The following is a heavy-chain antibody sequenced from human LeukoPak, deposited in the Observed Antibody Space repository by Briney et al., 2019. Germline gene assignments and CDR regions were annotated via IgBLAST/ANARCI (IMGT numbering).Heavy chain of an antibody. V-gene: IGHV3-48*03. Sequence: GGSLRLSWAASGFSFSSVKIDWVRQAPGKGLEWVSYISSSGDTLYYANSMKGRFTISRDNAKNSLYLQMNSLRAEDTAVYYCVGADYDISTGYSIDYCGQGTLVTVSS. J-gene: IGHJ4*02. CDR3: VGADYDISTGYSIDY. D-gene: IGHD3-9*01. CDR2: ISSSGDTL. CDR1: GFSFSSVK.